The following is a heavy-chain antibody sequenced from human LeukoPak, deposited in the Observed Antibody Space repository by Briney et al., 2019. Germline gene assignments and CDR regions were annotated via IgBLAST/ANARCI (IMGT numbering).Heavy chain of an antibody. V-gene: IGHV3-30*18. CDR1: GFTFSSYG. Sequence: PGRSLRLSCAASGFTFSSYGMHWVRQAPGKGLEWVAVISYDGSNKYYADSVKGRFTISRDNSKNTLYLRMNSLRAEDTAVYYCAKSRGKTMIVLGYWGQGTLVTVSS. CDR2: ISYDGSNK. D-gene: IGHD3-22*01. J-gene: IGHJ4*02. CDR3: AKSRGKTMIVLGY.